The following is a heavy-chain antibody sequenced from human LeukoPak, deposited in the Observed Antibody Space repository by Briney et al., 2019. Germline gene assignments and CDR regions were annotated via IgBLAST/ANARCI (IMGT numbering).Heavy chain of an antibody. CDR3: ARDWNGSGSPNDF. J-gene: IGHJ4*02. Sequence: GGSLRLSCAVSGFTFSTYWMSWVRQAPGKGLEWVANIKTDGSEKYYVDSVKGRFTISRDNDKNSLYLQMNSLRAEDTAVYYCARDWNGSGSPNDFWGQGTLVTVSS. CDR1: GFTFSTYW. CDR2: IKTDGSEK. V-gene: IGHV3-7*01. D-gene: IGHD3-10*01.